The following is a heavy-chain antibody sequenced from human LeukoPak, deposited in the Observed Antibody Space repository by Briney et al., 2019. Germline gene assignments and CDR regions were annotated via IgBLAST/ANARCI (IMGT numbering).Heavy chain of an antibody. Sequence: ASVKVSCKASGYTFTGYYMHWVRQAPGQGLEWMGWINPNSGGTNYAQKFQGRVTMTRDTSISTAYMELSRLRSDDTAVYYCARARGYNWNRNWFDPWGQGTLVTVSS. V-gene: IGHV1-2*02. D-gene: IGHD1-20*01. CDR3: ARARGYNWNRNWFDP. CDR2: INPNSGGT. J-gene: IGHJ5*02. CDR1: GYTFTGYY.